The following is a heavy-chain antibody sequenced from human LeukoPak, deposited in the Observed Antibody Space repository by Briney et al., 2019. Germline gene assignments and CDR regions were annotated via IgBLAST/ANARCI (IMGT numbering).Heavy chain of an antibody. CDR1: GGSISSYY. CDR2: IYHSGST. Sequence: SETLSLTCSVSGGSISSYYWTWVRQPPGKGLEWIGNIYHSGSTNYNPSLKSRVTMSVDTSKNQFSLKLSSVTAADTAVYYCARFTDILTGYGFDYWGQGTLVTVSS. V-gene: IGHV4-59*12. J-gene: IGHJ4*02. CDR3: ARFTDILTGYGFDY. D-gene: IGHD3-9*01.